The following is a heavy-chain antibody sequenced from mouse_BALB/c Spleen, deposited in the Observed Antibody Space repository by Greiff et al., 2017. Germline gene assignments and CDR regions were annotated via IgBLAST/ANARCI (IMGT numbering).Heavy chain of an antibody. CDR1: GFNIKDTY. CDR2: IDPANGNT. D-gene: IGHD4-1*02. V-gene: IGHV14-3*02. CDR3: ASFNWDVRDY. Sequence: VQLKESGAELVKPGASVKLSCTASGFNIKDTYMHWVKQRPEQGLEWIGRIDPANGNTKYDPKFQGKATITADTSSNTAYLQLSSLTSEDTAVYYCASFNWDVRDYWGQGTTLTVSS. J-gene: IGHJ2*01.